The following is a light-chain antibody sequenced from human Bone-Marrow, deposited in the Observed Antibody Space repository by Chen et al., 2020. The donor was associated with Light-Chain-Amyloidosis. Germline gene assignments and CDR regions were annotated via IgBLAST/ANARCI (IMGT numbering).Light chain of an antibody. CDR2: DVD. J-gene: IGLJ3*02. Sequence: HSALTQPRSVSGSPGQSVTISCTGTSSDDASYDYVSWYQQHPGKAPKLIIYDVDKRPSGVPDRFSGSKSGNTASLTFSGLQAEDEADYYCCSYGGNYTWVFGGATKLTVL. V-gene: IGLV2-11*01. CDR1: SSDDASYDY. CDR3: CSYGGNYTWV.